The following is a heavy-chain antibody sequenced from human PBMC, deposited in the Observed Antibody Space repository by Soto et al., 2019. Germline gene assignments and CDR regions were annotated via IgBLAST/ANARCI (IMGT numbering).Heavy chain of an antibody. V-gene: IGHV3-21*01. CDR2: ISSSSSYI. CDR1: GFTFSSYS. Sequence: EVQLVESGGGLVKPGGSLRLSCAASGFTFSSYSMNWVRQAPGKGLVWVSYISSSSSYIYYADSVKGRFTISRDNAKNSLYLQMNSLRAEDSAVYYCARDRVLFLEWFHWRYYGLDVWGHGTTVTVSS. J-gene: IGHJ6*02. CDR3: ARDRVLFLEWFHWRYYGLDV. D-gene: IGHD3-3*01.